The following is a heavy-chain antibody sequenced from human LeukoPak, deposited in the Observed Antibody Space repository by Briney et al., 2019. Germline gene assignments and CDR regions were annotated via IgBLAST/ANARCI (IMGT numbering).Heavy chain of an antibody. J-gene: IGHJ6*03. D-gene: IGHD3-9*01. CDR3: ARQYYDIRGRYYYYMDV. V-gene: IGHV1-46*01. CDR2: INPSGGST. Sequence: ASVKVSCKASGYTFTSYYMHWVRQAPGQGLEWMGIINPSGGSTSYAQKFQGRVTITADESTRAAYMEIHSLRSEDTAVYYCARQYYDIRGRYYYYMDVWGKGTMVTVSS. CDR1: GYTFTSYY.